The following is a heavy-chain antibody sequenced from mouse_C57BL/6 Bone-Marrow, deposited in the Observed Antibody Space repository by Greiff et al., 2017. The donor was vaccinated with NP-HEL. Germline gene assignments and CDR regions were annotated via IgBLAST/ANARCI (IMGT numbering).Heavy chain of an antibody. CDR1: GFSLTSYA. CDR3: ARSPPLMVTTHDY. V-gene: IGHV2-9-1*01. J-gene: IGHJ2*01. CDR2: IWTGGGT. Sequence: VQLVESGPGLVAPSQRLSITCTVSGFSLTSYAISWVRQPPGKGLEWLGVIWTGGGTNYNSALKSRLSISKDNSKSQVFLKMNSLQTDDTARYYCARSPPLMVTTHDYWGQGTTLTVSS. D-gene: IGHD2-2*01.